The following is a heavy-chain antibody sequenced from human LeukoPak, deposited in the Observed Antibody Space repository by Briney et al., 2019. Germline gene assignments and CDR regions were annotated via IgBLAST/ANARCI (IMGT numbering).Heavy chain of an antibody. V-gene: IGHV1-69*04. CDR2: MIPFLGEV. Sequence: SVKVSCKAFGATLNIGHAFIWARQAPGQGLQWMGRMIPFLGEVNYAQNFQGRVSFTADRSTATMYMELKRPRLDDTAIYYCSPCGHAYDWFGPWGQGTLVTVSA. D-gene: IGHD5-12*01. CDR3: SPCGHAYDWFGP. J-gene: IGHJ5*02. CDR1: GATLNIGHA.